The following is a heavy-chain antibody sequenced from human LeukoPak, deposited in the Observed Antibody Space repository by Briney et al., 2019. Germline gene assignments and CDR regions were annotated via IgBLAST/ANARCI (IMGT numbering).Heavy chain of an antibody. D-gene: IGHD6-6*01. Sequence: KPSETLSLTCTVPGGSIRSYFWSWIRQPPGKGLEWIGYVYYSGSTNYNPPLKSRVTISVDTSKKQFSLKLSSVTAADTAVYYCARRPDGTSHFDYWGQGTLVTVSS. CDR1: GGSIRSYF. CDR2: VYYSGST. J-gene: IGHJ4*02. V-gene: IGHV4-59*08. CDR3: ARRPDGTSHFDY.